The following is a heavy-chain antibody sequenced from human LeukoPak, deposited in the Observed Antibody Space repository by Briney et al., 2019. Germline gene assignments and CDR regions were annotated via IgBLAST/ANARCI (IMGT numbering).Heavy chain of an antibody. CDR1: GFTFSSYA. Sequence: PGRSLRLSCAASGFTFSSYAMHWVRQAPGKGLGWVAVISYDGSNKYYADSVKGRFTISRDNSKNTLYLQMNSLRAEDTAVYYCARDSGVYYDSSGYPDYWGQGTLVTVSS. J-gene: IGHJ4*02. CDR2: ISYDGSNK. CDR3: ARDSGVYYDSSGYPDY. V-gene: IGHV3-30*01. D-gene: IGHD3-22*01.